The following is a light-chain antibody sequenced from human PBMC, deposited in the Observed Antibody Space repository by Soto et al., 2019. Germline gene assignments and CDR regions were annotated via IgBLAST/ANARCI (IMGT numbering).Light chain of an antibody. CDR2: AAS. J-gene: IGKJ5*01. V-gene: IGKV1-39*01. Sequence: DVPMTQSPSSLSASVGDRVTITCRASQSISSYLNWYQQKPGKAPQLLIYAASSWQSGVPSRFSGSGSGTAFTLTITSLEPADSAISYCQQRNIWPPVTFGQGTRREIK. CDR1: QSISSY. CDR3: QQRNIWPPVT.